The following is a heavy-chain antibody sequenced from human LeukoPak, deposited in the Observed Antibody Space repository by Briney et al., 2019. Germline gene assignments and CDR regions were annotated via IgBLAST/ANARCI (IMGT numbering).Heavy chain of an antibody. CDR3: ARDLYGSGSPFDY. Sequence: GGSLRLSCAASGFTFSSYSMNWVRQSPGKGLEWVSLITSSSSYIYYADLVKGRFTISRDNAKNSLYLQMNSLRAEDTAVYYCARDLYGSGSPFDYWGQGTLVTVSS. CDR1: GFTFSSYS. D-gene: IGHD3-10*01. CDR2: ITSSSSYI. J-gene: IGHJ4*02. V-gene: IGHV3-21*01.